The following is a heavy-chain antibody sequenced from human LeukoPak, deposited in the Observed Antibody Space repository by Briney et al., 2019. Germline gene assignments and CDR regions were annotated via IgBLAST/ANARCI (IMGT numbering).Heavy chain of an antibody. V-gene: IGHV3-21*04. Sequence: GGSLRLSCAASGFTFSSYSMNWVRRAPGKGLEWVSSISSSSSYIYYADSVKGRFTISRDNAKNSLYLQMNSLRAEDTAVYYCAKKYSSSSGVFDYWGQGTLVTVSS. J-gene: IGHJ4*02. CDR3: AKKYSSSSGVFDY. CDR2: ISSSSSYI. CDR1: GFTFSSYS. D-gene: IGHD6-6*01.